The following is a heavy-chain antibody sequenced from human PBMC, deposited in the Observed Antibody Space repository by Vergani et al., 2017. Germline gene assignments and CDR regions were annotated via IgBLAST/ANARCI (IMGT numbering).Heavy chain of an antibody. D-gene: IGHD4-17*01. J-gene: IGHJ3*02. Sequence: QVQLQQSGPGLVKPSQTLSLTCAISGDSVSSNSAAWNWIRQSPSRGLEWLGRTYYRSKWYNDYAVSVKSRITINPDTSKNQFSLKLSSVTAADTAVYYCARERGESYGVYNDAFDIWGQGTMVTVSS. CDR3: ARERGESYGVYNDAFDI. CDR2: TYYRSKWYN. V-gene: IGHV6-1*01. CDR1: GDSVSSNSAA.